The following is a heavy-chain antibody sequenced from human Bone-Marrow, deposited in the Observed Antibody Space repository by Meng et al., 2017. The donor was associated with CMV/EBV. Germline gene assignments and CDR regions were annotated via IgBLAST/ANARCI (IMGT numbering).Heavy chain of an antibody. CDR3: ARPETIAAAENYYYYGMDV. D-gene: IGHD6-13*01. V-gene: IGHV5-51*01. CDR2: IYPGDSDT. CDR1: GYSFTSYW. Sequence: GESLKISCKGSGYSFTSYWIGWVRQMPGKGLEWMGIIYPGDSDTRYSPSFQGQVTISADKSISTAYLQWSSLKASDTAMYYCARPETIAAAENYYYYGMDVWGQGTTVTVSS. J-gene: IGHJ6*02.